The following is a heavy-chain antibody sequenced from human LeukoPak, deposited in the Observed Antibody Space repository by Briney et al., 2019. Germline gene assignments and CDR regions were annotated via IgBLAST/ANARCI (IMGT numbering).Heavy chain of an antibody. Sequence: SGGSLRLSCAASGFTFSAYSMNWVRQAPGKGLEWISYTSRSSGATFYADSVKGRFTISGDNAKSSLYLQMNGLRAEDTAVYYCVRDHLYGFDYWGQGTLVTVSS. J-gene: IGHJ4*02. CDR1: GFTFSAYS. CDR2: TSRSSGAT. D-gene: IGHD4-17*01. V-gene: IGHV3-48*04. CDR3: VRDHLYGFDY.